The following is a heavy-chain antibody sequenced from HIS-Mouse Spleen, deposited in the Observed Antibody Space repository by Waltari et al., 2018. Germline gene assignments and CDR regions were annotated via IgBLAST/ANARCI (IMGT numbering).Heavy chain of an antibody. CDR1: GDSFSSNSAA. J-gene: IGHJ4*02. Sequence: QVQLQQSGPGLVKPSQTRSPTCAISGDSFSSNSAALNWIRQSPSRGLEWLGRTYYRSKWYNDYAVSVKSRITINPDTSKNQFSLQLNSVTPEDTAVYYCARATDAVGFYYFDYWDQGTLVTVSS. D-gene: IGHD1-26*01. CDR2: TYYRSKWYN. CDR3: ARATDAVGFYYFDY. V-gene: IGHV6-1*01.